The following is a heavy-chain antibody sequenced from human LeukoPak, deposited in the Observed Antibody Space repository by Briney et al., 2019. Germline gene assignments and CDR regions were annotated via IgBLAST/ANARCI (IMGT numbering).Heavy chain of an antibody. CDR2: IIPIFGTA. D-gene: IGHD6-19*01. Sequence: SVKVSCKASGGTFSSYAISWVRQAPGQGLEWMGGIIPIFGTASYAQKFQGRVTITTDESTSTAYMELSSLRSEDTAVYYCANGIAVAGTFSNWFDPWGQGTVVTVSS. J-gene: IGHJ5*02. CDR1: GGTFSSYA. CDR3: ANGIAVAGTFSNWFDP. V-gene: IGHV1-69*05.